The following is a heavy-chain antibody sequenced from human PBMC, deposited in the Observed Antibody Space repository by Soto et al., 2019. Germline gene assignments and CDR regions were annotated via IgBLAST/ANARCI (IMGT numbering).Heavy chain of an antibody. J-gene: IGHJ4*02. Sequence: EVQLLESGGGLVQPGGSLRLSCAASGFTLSTYAMTWVRQAPGKGLECVSGIVGSGDDIHYADSVKGRFTISKDISRNPLYLQMNSLRADDTAVYYCAKDAVYNDGLWLMDHWGQGTLVTVSS. CDR3: AKDAVYNDGLWLMDH. V-gene: IGHV3-23*01. D-gene: IGHD2-21*01. CDR1: GFTLSTYA. CDR2: IVGSGDDI.